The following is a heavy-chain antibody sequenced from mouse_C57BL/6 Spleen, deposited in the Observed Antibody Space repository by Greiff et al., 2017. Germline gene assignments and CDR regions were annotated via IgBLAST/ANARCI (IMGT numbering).Heavy chain of an antibody. Sequence: QVQLQQPGAELVRPGSSVKLSCKASGYTFTSYWMDWVKQRPGQGLEWIGNIYPSDSETHYNQKFKDKATFTVDKSSSTAYMQLSSLTSEDSAVYYCARGGSGYYFDYWGKGTTLTVSS. CDR3: ARGGSGYYFDY. D-gene: IGHD3-2*02. CDR1: GYTFTSYW. CDR2: IYPSDSET. J-gene: IGHJ2*01. V-gene: IGHV1-61*01.